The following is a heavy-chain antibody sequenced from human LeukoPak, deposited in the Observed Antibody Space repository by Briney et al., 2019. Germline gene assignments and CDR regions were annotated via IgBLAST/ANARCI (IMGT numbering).Heavy chain of an antibody. V-gene: IGHV3-30*18. D-gene: IGHD3-9*01. Sequence: GGSLRLSCAASGFTFSSYGMHWVRQAPGKGLEWVAVISYDGGNKYYADSVKGRFTISRDNSKNTLYLQMNSLRAEDTAVYYCAKRYFDWLNFDYWGQGTLVTVSS. CDR1: GFTFSSYG. CDR3: AKRYFDWLNFDY. J-gene: IGHJ4*02. CDR2: ISYDGGNK.